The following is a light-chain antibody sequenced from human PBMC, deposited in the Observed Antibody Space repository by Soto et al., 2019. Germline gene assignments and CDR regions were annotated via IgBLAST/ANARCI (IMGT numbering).Light chain of an antibody. CDR2: GNT. V-gene: IGLV1-40*01. Sequence: QSVLTQPPSVSGAPGQRVTISCSGSSSNIGAGYDVHWYQQVSGTAPKLLIYGNTNRPSGVPDRYSGSKSGNSASLAITGLQAEDEDDYYCQSYDSSLSHYLFGTGTKLTVL. CDR1: SSNIGAGYD. J-gene: IGLJ1*01. CDR3: QSYDSSLSHYL.